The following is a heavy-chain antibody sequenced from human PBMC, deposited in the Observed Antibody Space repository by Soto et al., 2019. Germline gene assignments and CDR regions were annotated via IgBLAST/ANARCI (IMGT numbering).Heavy chain of an antibody. CDR3: ARDSRPYYYGSGRAPYYYYYGMDV. D-gene: IGHD3-10*01. CDR2: IWYDGSNK. CDR1: GFTFSSYG. V-gene: IGHV3-33*01. Sequence: GGSLRLSCAASGFTFSSYGMHWVRQAPGKGLEWVAVIWYDGSNKYYADSVKGRFTISRDNSKNTLYLQMNSLRAEDTAVYYCARDSRPYYYGSGRAPYYYYYGMDVWGQGTTVTVSS. J-gene: IGHJ6*02.